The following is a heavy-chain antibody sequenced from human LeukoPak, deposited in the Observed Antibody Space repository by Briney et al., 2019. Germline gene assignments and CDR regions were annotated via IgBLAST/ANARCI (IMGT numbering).Heavy chain of an antibody. Sequence: GGSLRLSCAASGFTFSDYSMNWVRQAPGKGLEWVSAISGSGGSTYYADSVKGRFTISRDNSKNTLYLQMNSLRAEDTAVYYCARDLTTVIAHVLYFDSWGQGTLVTVSS. CDR1: GFTFSDYS. CDR2: ISGSGGST. D-gene: IGHD4-11*01. V-gene: IGHV3-23*01. J-gene: IGHJ4*02. CDR3: ARDLTTVIAHVLYFDS.